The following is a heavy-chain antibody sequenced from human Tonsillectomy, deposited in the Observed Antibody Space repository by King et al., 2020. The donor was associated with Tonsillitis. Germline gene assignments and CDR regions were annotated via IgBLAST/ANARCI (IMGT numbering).Heavy chain of an antibody. CDR1: GFTFSSYA. CDR3: AKGGLGYCSSTNCYYYFDY. V-gene: IGHV3-23*04. J-gene: IGHJ4*02. Sequence: VQLVESGGGLVQPGGSLRLSCAASGFTFSSYAMSWLRQAPGKGLEWVSAISGGGGSAYYADSVKGRITISRDNSKNTLYLQMNSLRAEDTAVYFCAKGGLGYCSSTNCYYYFDYWGQGTLVTVSS. CDR2: ISGGGGSA. D-gene: IGHD2-2*03.